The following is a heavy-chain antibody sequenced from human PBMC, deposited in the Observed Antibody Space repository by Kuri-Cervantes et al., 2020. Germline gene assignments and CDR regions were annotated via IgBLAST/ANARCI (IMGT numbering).Heavy chain of an antibody. Sequence: GGSLRLSCAASGFTFSSYSMNWVRQAPGKGLEWVSYISSSSSTIYYADSVEGRFTISRDNAKNSLYLQMNSLRDEDTAVYYCVRRRLGALGWFDPWGQGTLVTVSS. CDR2: ISSSSSTI. J-gene: IGHJ5*02. D-gene: IGHD3-10*01. CDR3: VRRRLGALGWFDP. V-gene: IGHV3-48*02. CDR1: GFTFSSYS.